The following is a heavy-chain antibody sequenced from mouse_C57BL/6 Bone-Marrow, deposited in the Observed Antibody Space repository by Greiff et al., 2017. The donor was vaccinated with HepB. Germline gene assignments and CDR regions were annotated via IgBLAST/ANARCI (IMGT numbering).Heavy chain of an antibody. Sequence: EVQLQQSGPELVKPGASVKISCKASGYSFTGYYMNWVKQSPEKSLEWIGEINPSTGGTTYNQKFKAKATLTVDKSSSTAYMQLKSLTSEDSAVYYCARLGATTVVVRYAMDYWGQGTSVTVSS. V-gene: IGHV1-42*01. CDR2: INPSTGGT. J-gene: IGHJ4*01. CDR1: GYSFTGYY. D-gene: IGHD1-1*01. CDR3: ARLGATTVVVRYAMDY.